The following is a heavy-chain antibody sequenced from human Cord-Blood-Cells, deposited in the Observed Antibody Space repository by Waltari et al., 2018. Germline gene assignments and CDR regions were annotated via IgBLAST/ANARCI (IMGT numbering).Heavy chain of an antibody. CDR3: ARGPMGYGFAFDI. CDR2: IIPILGIP. CDR1: GGTFSSYA. Sequence: QVQLVQSGAEVKKPGSSVKVSCKASGGTFSSYAISWVRQAPGQGLEWMGVIIPILGIPNYPQKFQGRVTITAYKSTSAAYMELSSLRSEDTAVYYCARGPMGYGFAFDIWGQGTMVTVSS. D-gene: IGHD2-8*01. V-gene: IGHV1-69*10. J-gene: IGHJ3*02.